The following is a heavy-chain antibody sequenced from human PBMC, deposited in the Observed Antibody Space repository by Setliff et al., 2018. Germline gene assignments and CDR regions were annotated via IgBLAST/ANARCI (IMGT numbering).Heavy chain of an antibody. CDR1: GDPMSSRRYY. J-gene: IGHJ6*03. CDR2: IYTSWST. CDR3: ARMSGFMYMDV. Sequence: SETLSLTCTISGDPMSSRRYYWAWIRQPAGKGLEWIGQIYTSWSTNYNPSLKSRVTISLDTSKSQFFLKLGAATAADTAVYYCARMSGFMYMDVWGKGTPVTVSS. D-gene: IGHD3-16*01. V-gene: IGHV4-61*09.